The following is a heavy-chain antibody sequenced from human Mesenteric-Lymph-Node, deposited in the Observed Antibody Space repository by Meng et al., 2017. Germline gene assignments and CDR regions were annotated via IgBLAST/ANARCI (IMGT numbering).Heavy chain of an antibody. V-gene: IGHV1-18*01. D-gene: IGHD3-22*01. J-gene: IGHJ4*02. CDR1: GYTFTSYG. CDR3: ARVSPNYYDSSGPSPYYFDY. Sequence: ASVKVSCKASGYTFTSYGISWVRQAPGQGLEWMGWISAYNGNTNYAQKHQGRVTMTTDTSTSTAYMELRSLRSDDTAVYYCARVSPNYYDSSGPSPYYFDYWGQGTLVTVSS. CDR2: ISAYNGNT.